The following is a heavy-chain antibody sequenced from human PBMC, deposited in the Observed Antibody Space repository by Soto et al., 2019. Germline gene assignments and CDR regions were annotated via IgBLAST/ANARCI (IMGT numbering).Heavy chain of an antibody. Sequence: QITLRESGPTRVRPTQPLTLTCSFSGFSLSSSGVGVGWIRQPPGRAPEWLVIIYWDDDKRYSPSLKTRLTITKDXXKXHXXLTMTNMDPADTGTYYCAHRALYSGSYWDGGYFDSWGQGTPVTVSS. CDR3: AHRALYSGSYWDGGYFDS. V-gene: IGHV2-5*02. CDR1: GFSLSSSGVG. J-gene: IGHJ4*03. CDR2: IYWDDDK. D-gene: IGHD1-26*01.